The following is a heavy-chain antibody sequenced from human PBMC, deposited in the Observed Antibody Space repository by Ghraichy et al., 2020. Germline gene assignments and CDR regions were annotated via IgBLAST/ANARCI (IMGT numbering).Heavy chain of an antibody. Sequence: SQTLSLTCVISGDSVSNNNAGWNWIRQSPSRGLEWLGRTYYRSKWYNRYAVSVESRITINPDTSKNQFSLQLNSVTPEDTAVYYCTRDLDVIVGATSGFDFWGQGSLVTVSS. CDR1: GDSVSNNNAG. CDR2: TYYRSKWYN. J-gene: IGHJ4*02. D-gene: IGHD1-26*01. CDR3: TRDLDVIVGATSGFDF. V-gene: IGHV6-1*01.